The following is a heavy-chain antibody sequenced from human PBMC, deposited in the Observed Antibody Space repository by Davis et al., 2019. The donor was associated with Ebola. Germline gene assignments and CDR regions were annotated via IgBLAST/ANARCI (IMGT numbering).Heavy chain of an antibody. V-gene: IGHV3-43*02. CDR2: ISGDGGST. CDR1: GFTFSSYW. CDR3: AKGGRYSAATLW. J-gene: IGHJ4*02. D-gene: IGHD2-15*01. Sequence: PGGSLRLSCAASGFTFSSYWMSWVRQAPGKGLEWVSLISGDGGSTYYADSVKGRFTISRDNSKNSLYLQMNSLRTEDTALYYCAKGGRYSAATLWWGQGTLVTVSS.